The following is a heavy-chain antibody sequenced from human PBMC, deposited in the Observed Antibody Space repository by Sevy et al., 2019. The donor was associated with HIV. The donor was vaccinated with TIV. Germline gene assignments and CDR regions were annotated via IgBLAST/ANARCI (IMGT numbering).Heavy chain of an antibody. Sequence: GGSLRLSCAASGFPFSSYAMNWVRQGPGKGLEWVSATGGRGGATYYADSVTGRFTISRDNSMNTLYLQMDSLRAEDTAVYYCAKDVVAVVGDAFDVWGQGTMVTVSS. D-gene: IGHD2-15*01. V-gene: IGHV3-23*01. J-gene: IGHJ3*01. CDR3: AKDVVAVVGDAFDV. CDR1: GFPFSSYA. CDR2: TGGRGGAT.